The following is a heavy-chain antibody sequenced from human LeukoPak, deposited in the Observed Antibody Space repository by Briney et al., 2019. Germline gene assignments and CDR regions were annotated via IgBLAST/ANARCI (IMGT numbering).Heavy chain of an antibody. Sequence: GRSLRLSCAASGFTFSSYAMHWVRQAPGKGLEWVAVISYDGSNKYYADSVKGRFTISRGNSKNTLYLQMNSLRAEDTAVYYCARGHYSSYVDYWGQGTLVTVSS. V-gene: IGHV3-30-3*01. CDR2: ISYDGSNK. CDR1: GFTFSSYA. D-gene: IGHD4-11*01. J-gene: IGHJ4*02. CDR3: ARGHYSSYVDY.